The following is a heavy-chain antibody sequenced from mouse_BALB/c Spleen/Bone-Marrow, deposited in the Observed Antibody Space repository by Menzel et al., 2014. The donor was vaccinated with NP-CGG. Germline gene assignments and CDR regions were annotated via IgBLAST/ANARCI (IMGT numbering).Heavy chain of an antibody. V-gene: IGHV1-52*01. CDR2: TDPYDSET. J-gene: IGHJ3*01. CDR1: GYTFTSYW. CDR3: ARGRDYDVFAY. Sequence: VRLVESGAGLVGPGPSVKLSCKASGYTFTSYWMNRVKQRPEQGLEWIGRTDPYDSETHYNQKFKDKAILTVDKSSSTAYMQLSSLTSEDSAVYYCARGRDYDVFAYWGQGTLVTVSA. D-gene: IGHD2-4*01.